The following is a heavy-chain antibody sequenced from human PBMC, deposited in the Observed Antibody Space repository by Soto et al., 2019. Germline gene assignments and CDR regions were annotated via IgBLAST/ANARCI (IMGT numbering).Heavy chain of an antibody. J-gene: IGHJ6*02. CDR3: ARSKNVHSSGWNYYYYGMDV. Sequence: ASVKVSGKASGGTFSSYAISWVRQAPGQGLEWMGGIIPIFGTANYAQKSQGRVTITADESTSTAYMELSSLRSEDTAVYYCARSKNVHSSGWNYYYYGMDVWGQGTTVTVSS. D-gene: IGHD6-19*01. V-gene: IGHV1-69*13. CDR2: IIPIFGTA. CDR1: GGTFSSYA.